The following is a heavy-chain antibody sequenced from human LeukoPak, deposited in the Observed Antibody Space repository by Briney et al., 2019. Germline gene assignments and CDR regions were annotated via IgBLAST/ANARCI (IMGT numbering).Heavy chain of an antibody. CDR2: INPNSGGT. Sequence: ASVKVSCKASGYTFTGYYMHWVRQAPGQGLEWMGWINPNSGGTNYAQKFQGRVTMTRDTSISTAYMELSRLRSDDTAVYYCARGPIAYDYGDYEADYWGQGTLVTVSS. V-gene: IGHV1-2*02. D-gene: IGHD4-17*01. J-gene: IGHJ4*02. CDR3: ARGPIAYDYGDYEADY. CDR1: GYTFTGYY.